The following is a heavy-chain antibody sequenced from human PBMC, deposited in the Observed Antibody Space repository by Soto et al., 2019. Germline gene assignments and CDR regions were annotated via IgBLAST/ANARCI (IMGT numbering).Heavy chain of an antibody. J-gene: IGHJ4*02. CDR2: INQDGSER. CDR3: VCGGNFFVY. Sequence: EVQLVESGGGLVQPGGSLILPCAASGFTFSTYWMTWVRQPPGKGLEWVASINQDGSERYYVDSVRGRFTISGDNAKNSLYLQMNSLRAEDTAVYYCVCGGNFFVYWGQGTLVTVSP. D-gene: IGHD3-16*01. CDR1: GFTFSTYW. V-gene: IGHV3-7*01.